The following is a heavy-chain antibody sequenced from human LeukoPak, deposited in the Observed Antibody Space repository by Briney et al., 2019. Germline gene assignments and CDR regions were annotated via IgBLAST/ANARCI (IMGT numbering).Heavy chain of an antibody. D-gene: IGHD6-19*01. CDR3: ARDHGAARLGPFDY. J-gene: IGHJ4*02. Sequence: SETLSLTCAVSGGSISSRDYSWNWIRQPPGKGLEWIGYIYYTGSTNYNPSLKSRVTISVDTSKNQFSLKLSSVTAADTAVYYCARDHGAARLGPFDYWGQGTLVTVSS. V-gene: IGHV4-61*08. CDR2: IYYTGST. CDR1: GGSISSRDYS.